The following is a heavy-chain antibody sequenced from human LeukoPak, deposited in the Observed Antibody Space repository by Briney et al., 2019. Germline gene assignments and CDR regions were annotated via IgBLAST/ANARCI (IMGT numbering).Heavy chain of an antibody. CDR1: GYTFTSYV. CDR2: ISAYNGNT. V-gene: IGHV1-18*04. J-gene: IGHJ2*01. D-gene: IGHD5-18*01. CDR3: ARVDVYSYSLNWYLDL. Sequence: ASVKVSCKASGYTFTSYVISWVRQAAGQGREWMGWISAYNGNTNYAQKHQRRVTTPTDTPTSTAYMQPRSLRSDDTAVYYCARVDVYSYSLNWYLDLWGRGTLLTVPS.